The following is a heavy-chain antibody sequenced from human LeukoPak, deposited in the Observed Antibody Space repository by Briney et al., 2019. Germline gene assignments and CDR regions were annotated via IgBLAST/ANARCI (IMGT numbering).Heavy chain of an antibody. J-gene: IGHJ6*02. CDR3: ARGVDYAMDV. CDR2: LDTTGTTT. CDR1: GFTSSAYG. Sequence: GGSLRLSCAVSGFTSSAYGMDWVRQAPGKGLVWVSFLDTTGTTTTYADFVKGRFTISRDIAKNTLHLEMNSLRAEDTGVYYCARGVDYAMDVWGQGTTVTVSS. V-gene: IGHV3-74*01.